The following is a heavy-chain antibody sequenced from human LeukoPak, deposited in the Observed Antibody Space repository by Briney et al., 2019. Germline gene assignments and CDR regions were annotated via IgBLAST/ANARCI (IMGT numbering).Heavy chain of an antibody. Sequence: SGGSLRLSFAASGFTFSSYGMHWVRQAPGKGLEWVAVMSYDGSNKYYADSVKGRFTISRDNSKDTLYLQMNSLRADDTAVYYCAREGVVVPAAIADWFDPWGHGTLVTVSS. CDR3: AREGVVVPAAIADWFDP. D-gene: IGHD2-2*01. V-gene: IGHV3-30*03. J-gene: IGHJ5*02. CDR2: MSYDGSNK. CDR1: GFTFSSYG.